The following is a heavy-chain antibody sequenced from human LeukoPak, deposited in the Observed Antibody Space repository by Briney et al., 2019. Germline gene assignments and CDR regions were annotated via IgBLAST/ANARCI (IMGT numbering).Heavy chain of an antibody. CDR3: AKRYYYDSSGYPKGNYFDY. Sequence: SETLSLTCAAYGGSFSGYYWSWIRQPPGKGLEWIGEINHSGSTNYNPSLKSRVTISVDTSKNQFSLKLSSVTAADTAVYYCAKRYYYDSSGYPKGNYFDYWGQGTLVTVSS. J-gene: IGHJ4*02. D-gene: IGHD3-22*01. V-gene: IGHV4-34*01. CDR1: GGSFSGYY. CDR2: INHSGST.